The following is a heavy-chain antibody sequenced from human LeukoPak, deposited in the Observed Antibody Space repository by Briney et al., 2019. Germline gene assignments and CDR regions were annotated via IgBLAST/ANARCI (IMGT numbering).Heavy chain of an antibody. CDR3: TRSREGDYYYDSSGYYFFDY. CDR2: IRSKAYGGTT. CDR1: GFTFGDYA. J-gene: IGHJ4*02. D-gene: IGHD3-22*01. V-gene: IGHV3-49*03. Sequence: GGSLRLSCTASGFTFGDYAMSWFRQASGKGLEWVGFIRSKAYGGTTEYAASVKGRFTISRDDSKSIAYLQMNSLKTEDTAVYYCTRSREGDYYYDSSGYYFFDYWGQGTLVTVSS.